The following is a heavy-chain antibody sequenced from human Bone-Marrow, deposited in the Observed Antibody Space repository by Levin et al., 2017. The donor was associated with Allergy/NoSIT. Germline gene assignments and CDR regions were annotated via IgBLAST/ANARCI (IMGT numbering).Heavy chain of an antibody. CDR1: GGSISSSNW. Sequence: SETLSLTCAVSGGSISSSNWWSWVRQSPGKGLEWIVEIYRSGVTNYNPSLESRVTIVFDKSKNQFSLTLNSVTAADTAVYYCAKVPAVVRGFENREGAFDVWGEGTMVTVSS. V-gene: IGHV4-4*02. CDR2: IYRSGVT. J-gene: IGHJ3*01. CDR3: AKVPAVVRGFENREGAFDV. D-gene: IGHD3-10*01.